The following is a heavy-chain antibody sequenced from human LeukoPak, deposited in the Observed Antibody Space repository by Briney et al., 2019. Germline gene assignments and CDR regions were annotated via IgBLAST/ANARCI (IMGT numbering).Heavy chain of an antibody. CDR3: ARVLVVVPAAIGGAFDI. D-gene: IGHD2-2*02. Sequence: PGGSLRLSCAASGFTFSSYSMNWVRQAPGKGLEWVSSISSSSSYIYYADSVKGRFTISRDNAKNSLYLQMNSLRAEDTAVYYCARVLVVVPAAIGGAFDIWGQGTMVTVSS. CDR1: GFTFSSYS. CDR2: ISSSSSYI. V-gene: IGHV3-21*01. J-gene: IGHJ3*02.